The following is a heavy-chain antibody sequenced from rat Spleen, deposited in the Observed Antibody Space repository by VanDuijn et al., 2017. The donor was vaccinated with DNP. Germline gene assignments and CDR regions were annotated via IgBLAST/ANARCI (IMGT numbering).Heavy chain of an antibody. CDR3: ARSYGLDY. CDR1: GFSLTNYD. V-gene: IGHV2-27*01. D-gene: IGHD1-3*01. CDR2: IQNSGVT. J-gene: IGHJ2*01. Sequence: QVQLEESGPGLMQPSETLSLTCSVSGFSLTNYDIHWVRQPPEKGLEWMGRIQNSGVTNYNSTLASRLSINRDTSSGQVFLKMNSVQTEDTAMYFCARSYGLDYWGQGVMVTVSS.